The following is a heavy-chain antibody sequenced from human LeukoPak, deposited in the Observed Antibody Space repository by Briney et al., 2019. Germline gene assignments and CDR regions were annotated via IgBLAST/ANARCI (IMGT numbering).Heavy chain of an antibody. V-gene: IGHV5-51*01. D-gene: IGHD3-10*01. J-gene: IGHJ3*02. CDR3: ARNMVRDGDAFDI. Sequence: GESLKISCKGSGYSFTSYWIGWVRQMPGKGLEWMGIIYPGDSDTRYSLSFQGQVTISADKSISTAYLQWSSLKASDTAMYYCARNMVRDGDAFDIWGQGTMVTVSS. CDR2: IYPGDSDT. CDR1: GYSFTSYW.